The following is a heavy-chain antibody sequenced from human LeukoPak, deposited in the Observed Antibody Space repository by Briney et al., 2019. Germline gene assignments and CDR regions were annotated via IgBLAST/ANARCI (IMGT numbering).Heavy chain of an antibody. Sequence: PSQTLSLTCTVSGGSISSGGYSWSWIRQHPGKGLEWIGYVYYSGSTYYNPSLKSRVTISVDTSKNQFSLKLSSVTAADTAVYYCARVSVDTATEFEYYGMDVWGQGTTVTVSS. CDR1: GGSISSGGYS. D-gene: IGHD5-18*01. V-gene: IGHV4-31*03. CDR3: ARVSVDTATEFEYYGMDV. J-gene: IGHJ6*02. CDR2: VYYSGST.